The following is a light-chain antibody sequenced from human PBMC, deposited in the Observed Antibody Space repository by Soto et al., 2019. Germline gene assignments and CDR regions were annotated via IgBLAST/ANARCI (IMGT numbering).Light chain of an antibody. CDR3: QQYNGYST. CDR1: QSISSL. Sequence: DIQMTQSPSTLSASVGDRISITCRASQSISSLVAWYQQKPGKAPKLLIYKASTLEGGVPSRFSGSGSGTEFTLTINGLQPDDFATYFCQQYNGYSTFGQGTKLEMK. J-gene: IGKJ2*01. V-gene: IGKV1-5*03. CDR2: KAS.